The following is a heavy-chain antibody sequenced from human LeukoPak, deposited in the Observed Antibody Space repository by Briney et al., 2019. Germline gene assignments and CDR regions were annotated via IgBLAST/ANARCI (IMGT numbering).Heavy chain of an antibody. J-gene: IGHJ4*02. V-gene: IGHV1-2*02. Sequence: ASVKVSRKASGYTFTGYYMHWVRQAPGQGLEWMGWINPNSGGTNYAQKFQGRVTMTRDTSISTAYMELSGLRSDDTAVYYCARYVWGSYPTFEDYWGQGTLVTVSS. D-gene: IGHD3-16*02. CDR1: GYTFTGYY. CDR3: ARYVWGSYPTFEDY. CDR2: INPNSGGT.